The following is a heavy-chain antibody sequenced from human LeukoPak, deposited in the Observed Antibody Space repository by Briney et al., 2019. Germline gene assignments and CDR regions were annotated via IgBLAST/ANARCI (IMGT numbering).Heavy chain of an antibody. Sequence: GGSLRLSCAASGFTFSSYALHWVRQTPGKGLEYVSAISSNGGSTYYANSVKGRFTISRDNSKNTLHLQMGSLRAEDMAVYYCAKGGLYDSSGFGDYWGQGTLVTVSS. CDR2: ISSNGGST. J-gene: IGHJ4*02. D-gene: IGHD3-22*01. CDR3: AKGGLYDSSGFGDY. V-gene: IGHV3-64*01. CDR1: GFTFSSYA.